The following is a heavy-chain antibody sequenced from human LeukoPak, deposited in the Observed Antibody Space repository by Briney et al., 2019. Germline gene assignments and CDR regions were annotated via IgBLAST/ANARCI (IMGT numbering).Heavy chain of an antibody. J-gene: IGHJ4*02. V-gene: IGHV3-23*01. D-gene: IGHD5-24*01. CDR1: GFTFSLYD. Sequence: RGSLRLSCAASGFTFSLYDMSWVRQAPGKGLECVSAIDRGVGSTYYADSVKGRFTISRDNSKNTLYLQMNSLRAEDTAVYYCAKDSEMATIPFDYWGQGTLVTVSS. CDR2: IDRGVGST. CDR3: AKDSEMATIPFDY.